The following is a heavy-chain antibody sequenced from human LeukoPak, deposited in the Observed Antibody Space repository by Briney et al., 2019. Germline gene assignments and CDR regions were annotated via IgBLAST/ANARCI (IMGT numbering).Heavy chain of an antibody. CDR3: ARDDGIRTVDY. CDR1: EFTFSTYW. D-gene: IGHD5-18*01. J-gene: IGHJ4*02. Sequence: GGSLRLSCAASEFTFSTYWMSWVRQTPRRGLEWVANIKPDGSETYYVESVMGRFTISRDNAKNSLYLQMSSLRAEDTAVYYCARDDGIRTVDYWGQGTLVTVSS. CDR2: IKPDGSET. V-gene: IGHV3-7*01.